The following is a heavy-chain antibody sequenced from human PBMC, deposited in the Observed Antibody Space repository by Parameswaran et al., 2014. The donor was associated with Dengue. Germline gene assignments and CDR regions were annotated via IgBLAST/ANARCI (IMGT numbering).Heavy chain of an antibody. CDR2: ISSGGNTI. CDR3: ASDPDGSWNDERGLEN. CDR1: GLTFSRYE. Sequence: LKISCAASGLTFSRYEMNWVRQAPGKGLEWVSYISSGGNTIHYADSVKGRFTISRDNAKNSLYLQMNSLTGEDTAVYYCASDPDGSWNDERGLENWGRGTLVTVSS. J-gene: IGHJ4*02. D-gene: IGHD1-1*01. V-gene: IGHV3-48*03.